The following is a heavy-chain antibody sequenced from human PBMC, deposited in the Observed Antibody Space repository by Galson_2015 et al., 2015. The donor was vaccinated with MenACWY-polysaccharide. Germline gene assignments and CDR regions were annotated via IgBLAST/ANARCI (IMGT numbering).Heavy chain of an antibody. CDR3: ARVEKYSGSFYILY. J-gene: IGHJ4*02. CDR1: DYSIRSGYF. V-gene: IGHV4-38-2*01. D-gene: IGHD1-26*01. Sequence: ETLSLTCAVSDYSIRSGYFWGWIRQPPGKGLEWIASIFHSGTTYYNPSLKSRVPISVDTSKNQFSLKLSSVTAADTAVYYCARVEKYSGSFYILYWGQGTLVTVSS. CDR2: IFHSGTT.